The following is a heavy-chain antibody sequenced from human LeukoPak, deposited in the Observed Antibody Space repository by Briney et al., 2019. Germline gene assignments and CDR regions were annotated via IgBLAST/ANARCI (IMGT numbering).Heavy chain of an antibody. V-gene: IGHV3-48*01. CDR3: ARTPPLLHGDYFNWFDP. J-gene: IGHJ5*02. CDR2: ISSSSSTI. Sequence: GGSLRLSCAASGFTFSSYSMNWVRQAPGKGLEWVSYISSSSSTIYYADSVKGRFTISRDNAKNSLYLQMNSLRAEDTAVYYCARTPPLLHGDYFNWFDPWGQGTLVTVSS. D-gene: IGHD4-17*01. CDR1: GFTFSSYS.